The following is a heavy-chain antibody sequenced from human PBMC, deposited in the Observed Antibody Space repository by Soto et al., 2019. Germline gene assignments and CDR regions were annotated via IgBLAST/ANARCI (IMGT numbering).Heavy chain of an antibody. CDR2: ISTNGDTA. CDR1: GFTFSNYG. Sequence: GGSLRLSCAASGFTFSNYGMNWVRQAQGKGLEWVSGISTNGDTANYADSVKGRFTISRDNSKNALYMQMNGLRPEDTAVYYCAKDLSRWPHYAFDSWGQGTLVTVSS. CDR3: AKDLSRWPHYAFDS. J-gene: IGHJ5*01. D-gene: IGHD4-17*01. V-gene: IGHV3-23*01.